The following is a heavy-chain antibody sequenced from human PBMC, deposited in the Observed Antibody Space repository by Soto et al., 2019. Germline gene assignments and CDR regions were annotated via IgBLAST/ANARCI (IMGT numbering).Heavy chain of an antibody. CDR2: TYYRSKWYN. Sequence: QVQLQQSGPGLVKPSQTLSLTCAISGDSVSSNSAAWNWIRQSPSRGLEWLGRTYYRSKWYNDYAVSVKSRITINPDTSKNQFSLQLNSVTPEDTAVYYCARSQRCSGGSCYGNWFDPWGQGTLVTVSS. CDR1: GDSVSSNSAA. D-gene: IGHD2-15*01. J-gene: IGHJ5*02. CDR3: ARSQRCSGGSCYGNWFDP. V-gene: IGHV6-1*01.